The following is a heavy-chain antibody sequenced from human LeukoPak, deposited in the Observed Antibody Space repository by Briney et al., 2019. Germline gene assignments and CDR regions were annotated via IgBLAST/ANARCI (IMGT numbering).Heavy chain of an antibody. J-gene: IGHJ4*02. D-gene: IGHD3-3*01. CDR1: GGSISSSSYY. V-gene: IGHV4-39*02. CDR3: AREGFLEWLSGYYFDY. CDR2: IYYSGST. Sequence: SETLPLTCTVSGGSISSSSYYWGWIRQPPGKGLEWIGSIYYSGSTYYNPSLKSRVTISVDTSKNQFSLKLSSVTAADTAVYYCAREGFLEWLSGYYFDYWGQGTLVTVSS.